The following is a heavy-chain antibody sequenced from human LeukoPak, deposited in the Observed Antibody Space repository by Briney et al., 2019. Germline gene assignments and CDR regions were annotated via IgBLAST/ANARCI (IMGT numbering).Heavy chain of an antibody. CDR2: IYYSGST. D-gene: IGHD3-3*01. CDR3: ARGSGTIFGVVLYYFDY. V-gene: IGHV4-59*01. J-gene: IGHJ4*02. Sequence: SETLSLTRTVSGGSISSYYWSWIRQPPGEGLEWIGYIYYSGSTNYNPSLKSRVTISVDTSKNQFSLKLSSVTAADTAVYYCARGSGTIFGVVLYYFDYWGQGTLVTVSS. CDR1: GGSISSYY.